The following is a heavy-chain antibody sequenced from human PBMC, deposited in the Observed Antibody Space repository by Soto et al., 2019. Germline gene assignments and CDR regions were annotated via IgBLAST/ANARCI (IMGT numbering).Heavy chain of an antibody. J-gene: IGHJ5*02. CDR2: IYYSGST. Sequence: SETLSLTCTVSGGSISSYYWSWIRQPPGKGLEWIGYIYYSGSTNYNPSLKSRVTISVDTSKNQFSLKLSSVTAADTAVYYCARHAERLVVVPAASWFDPWGQGTLVTVSS. CDR1: GGSISSYY. D-gene: IGHD2-2*01. CDR3: ARHAERLVVVPAASWFDP. V-gene: IGHV4-59*08.